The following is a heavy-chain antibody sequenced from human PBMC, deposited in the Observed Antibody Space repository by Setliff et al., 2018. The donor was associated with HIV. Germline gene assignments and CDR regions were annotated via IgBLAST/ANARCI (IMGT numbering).Heavy chain of an antibody. CDR1: GGSFSGYY. J-gene: IGHJ5*02. Sequence: LSLTCAVYGGSFSGYYWSWIRQPPGKGLEWIGEINHSGSTNYNPSLKSRVTISVDTSKNQFSLKLSSVTAADTAVYYCARGRRYDFWSGSQDWFDPWGQGTLVTVSS. D-gene: IGHD3-3*01. CDR2: INHSGST. CDR3: ARGRRYDFWSGSQDWFDP. V-gene: IGHV4-34*01.